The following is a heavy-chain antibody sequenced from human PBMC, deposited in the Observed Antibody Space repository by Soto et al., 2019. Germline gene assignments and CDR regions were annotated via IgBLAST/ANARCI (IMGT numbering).Heavy chain of an antibody. CDR3: ARDNWNSY. CDR2: INPDGSST. V-gene: IGHV3-74*01. D-gene: IGHD1-7*01. CDR1: GFTFRNYW. Sequence: EVQLAESGGGLVQPGGSLRPSCAATGFTFRNYWMHWVRQVPGRGLVWVSRINPDGSSTNYADSVKGRFTMSRDNAKNMVYLEMNSLRAEDTAVYYCARDNWNSYWGQGILVTVSS. J-gene: IGHJ4*02.